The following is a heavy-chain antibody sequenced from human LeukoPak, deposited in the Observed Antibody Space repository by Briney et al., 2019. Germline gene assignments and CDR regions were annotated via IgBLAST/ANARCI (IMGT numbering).Heavy chain of an antibody. D-gene: IGHD3-10*01. Sequence: PGGSLRLSCAASGFTFSSYGIHWVRQAPGKGLEWVTFLHFDGSNKYYADSVKGRFTISRDNSKNTLYLQMNSLRAEDTAVYYCAKGPGPTPPSGYYYYMDVWGKGTTVTVSS. V-gene: IGHV3-30*02. CDR3: AKGPGPTPPSGYYYYMDV. CDR1: GFTFSSYG. CDR2: LHFDGSNK. J-gene: IGHJ6*03.